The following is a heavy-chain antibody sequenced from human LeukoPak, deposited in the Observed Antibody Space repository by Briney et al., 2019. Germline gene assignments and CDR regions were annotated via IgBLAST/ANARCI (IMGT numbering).Heavy chain of an antibody. CDR1: GLTFSSSW. D-gene: IGHD5-18*01. Sequence: GGSLRLSCAVSGLTFSSSWMDWVRQAPGKGLEWVASINPDGNKRYSADSVKGRFTISRDNAENSLYLQVNSLRVEDTAFYYCARDLAYSRLDYWGQGMLVTVSS. J-gene: IGHJ4*02. V-gene: IGHV3-7*01. CDR2: INPDGNKR. CDR3: ARDLAYSRLDY.